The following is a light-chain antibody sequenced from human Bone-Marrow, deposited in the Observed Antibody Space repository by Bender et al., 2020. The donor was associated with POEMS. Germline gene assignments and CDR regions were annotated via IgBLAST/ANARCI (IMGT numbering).Light chain of an antibody. J-gene: IGLJ3*02. CDR1: GASIATNY. Sequence: NFILTQPPSVSESPGKTVIISCTGSGASIATNYVQWYQQRPGSAPTTVISQDNQRPSGVPDRFSGSIDRSSNSASLTISGLRTEDEADYYCQSYDSSNHWVFGGGTKLTVL. V-gene: IGLV6-57*02. CDR3: QSYDSSNHWV. CDR2: QDN.